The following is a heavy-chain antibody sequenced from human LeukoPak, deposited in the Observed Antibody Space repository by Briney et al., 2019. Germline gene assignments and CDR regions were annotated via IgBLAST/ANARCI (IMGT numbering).Heavy chain of an antibody. J-gene: IGHJ6*02. CDR2: IYYSGST. CDR1: GGSISSYY. V-gene: IGHV4-59*01. D-gene: IGHD1-26*01. CDR3: ARGGSGSGSSTTPYYYYYGMDV. Sequence: SETLSLTCTVSGGSISSYYWSWIRQPPGKGLEWIGYIYYSGSTNYNPSHKSRVTISVDTSKNQFSLKLSSVTAADTAVYYCARGGSGSGSSTTPYYYYYGMDVWGQGTTVTVSS.